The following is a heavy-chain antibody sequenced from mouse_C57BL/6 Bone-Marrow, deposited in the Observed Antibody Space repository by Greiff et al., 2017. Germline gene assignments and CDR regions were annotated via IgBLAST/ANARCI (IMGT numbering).Heavy chain of an antibody. V-gene: IGHV5-6*01. CDR3: ARHPYYYGSSYYFDY. J-gene: IGHJ2*01. D-gene: IGHD1-1*01. CDR1: GFTFSSYG. Sequence: EVKLMESGGDLVKPGGSLKLSCAASGFTFSSYGMSWVRQTPDKRLEWVATISSGGSYTYYPDSVKGRFTISRDNAKNTLYLQMSRLKSEDTAMYYCARHPYYYGSSYYFDYWGQGTTLTVSS. CDR2: ISSGGSYT.